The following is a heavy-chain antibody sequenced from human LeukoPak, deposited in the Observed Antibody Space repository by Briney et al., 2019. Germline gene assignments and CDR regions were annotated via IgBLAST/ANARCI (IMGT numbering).Heavy chain of an antibody. CDR1: GFTFSSYA. V-gene: IGHV3-33*08. CDR2: IWYDGSNK. J-gene: IGHJ4*02. D-gene: IGHD4/OR15-4a*01. Sequence: PGGSLRLSCAASGFTFSSYAMSWVRQAPGKGLEWVAVIWYDGSNKYYADSVKGRFTISRDNSKNTLYLQMNSLRAEDTAVCYCARDLWDFGDPYWGQGTLVTVSS. CDR3: ARDLWDFGDPY.